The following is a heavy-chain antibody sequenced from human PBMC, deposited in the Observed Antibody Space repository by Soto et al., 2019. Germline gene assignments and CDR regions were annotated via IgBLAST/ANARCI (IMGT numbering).Heavy chain of an antibody. D-gene: IGHD5-12*01. V-gene: IGHV2-5*02. CDR1: GFSLSTSGVG. CDR3: AHRMDSGYDSDWFDP. J-gene: IGHJ5*02. CDR2: IYWDDDK. Sequence: QITLKESGPTLVKPTQTLTLTCTFSGFSLSTSGVGVGWIRQPPGKALEWLALIYWDDDKRYSPSLKSRLTSTKDTSKNQVVLTMTNMDPVDTATYYCAHRMDSGYDSDWFDPWGQGTLVTVSS.